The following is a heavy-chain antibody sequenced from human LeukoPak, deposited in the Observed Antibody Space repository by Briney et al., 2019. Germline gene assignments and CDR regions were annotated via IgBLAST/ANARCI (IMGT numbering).Heavy chain of an antibody. J-gene: IGHJ6*03. D-gene: IGHD6-6*01. CDR1: GGSISSGGYS. CDR2: IYHNGST. Sequence: SETLSLTCAVSGGSISSGGYSWSWIRQPPGKGLEWIGYIYHNGSTNYNPSLKSRVTISVDTSKNQFSLKLSSVTAADTAVYYCARLRRYSSSSGYYYYYMDVWGKGTTVTVSS. V-gene: IGHV4-30-2*01. CDR3: ARLRRYSSSSGYYYYYMDV.